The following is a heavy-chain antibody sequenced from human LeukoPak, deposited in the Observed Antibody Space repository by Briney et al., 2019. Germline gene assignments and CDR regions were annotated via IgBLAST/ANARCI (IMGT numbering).Heavy chain of an antibody. V-gene: IGHV3-30*02. Sequence: PGASLRLSCAASGWPFSHSGMHWVRQAPGKGLEWVAFIRYDGSNKYYADSVKGRFTISRDNSKNALYLQMNSLRGEDTAVYYCFGITVTDVPYWGQGTLVTVSS. D-gene: IGHD1-7*01. CDR2: IRYDGSNK. CDR1: GWPFSHSG. CDR3: FGITVTDVPY. J-gene: IGHJ4*02.